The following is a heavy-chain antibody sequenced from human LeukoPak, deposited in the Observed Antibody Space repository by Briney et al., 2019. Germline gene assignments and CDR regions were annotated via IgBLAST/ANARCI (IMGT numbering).Heavy chain of an antibody. Sequence: GGSLRLSCAASGFTFSSYSMNWVRQAPGKGLEWVSSISSSSSYIYYADSVKGRFTISRDNVKSSLYLQVNSLRDEDTAVYYCARADQRAYDYWGQGTLVTVSS. D-gene: IGHD2-2*01. CDR3: ARADQRAYDY. J-gene: IGHJ4*02. CDR2: ISSSSSYI. V-gene: IGHV3-21*01. CDR1: GFTFSSYS.